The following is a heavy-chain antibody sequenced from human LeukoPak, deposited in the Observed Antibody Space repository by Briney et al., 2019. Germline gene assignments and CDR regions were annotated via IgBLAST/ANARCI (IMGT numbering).Heavy chain of an antibody. Sequence: SETLSLTCTVSGGSISSYYWSWIRHPPGKGLEWIGYIYYSGSTNYNPSLKSRVTISVDTSKNQFSLKLSSVTAADTAVYYCATLRYFDWLHQFNWFDPWGQGTLVTVSS. D-gene: IGHD3-9*01. CDR3: ATLRYFDWLHQFNWFDP. V-gene: IGHV4-59*01. CDR1: GGSISSYY. CDR2: IYYSGST. J-gene: IGHJ5*02.